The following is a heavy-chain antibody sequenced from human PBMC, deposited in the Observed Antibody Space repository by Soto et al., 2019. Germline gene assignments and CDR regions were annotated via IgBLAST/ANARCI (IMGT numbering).Heavy chain of an antibody. CDR3: VRRVSGNYDY. CDR2: ISSNGGTT. V-gene: IGHV3-64*01. CDR1: GFTFSSYD. Sequence: EVQLAESGGGMVQPGGSLRLSCVASGFTFSSYDMHWVRQAPVKGLEYVSSISSNGGTTYYGNSVKGRFTISSDNSKNTLYLQMGSLRAEDMAVYYCVRRVSGNYDYWGQGTLVTVSS. D-gene: IGHD1-7*01. J-gene: IGHJ4*02.